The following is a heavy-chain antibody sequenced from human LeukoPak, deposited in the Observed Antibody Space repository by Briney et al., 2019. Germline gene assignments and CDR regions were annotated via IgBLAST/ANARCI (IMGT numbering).Heavy chain of an antibody. D-gene: IGHD1-14*01. CDR3: ARDRGYNTYDN. CDR2: IKHDGSEQ. V-gene: IGHV3-7*01. CDR1: GFTFSSYW. J-gene: IGHJ4*02. Sequence: PGGSLRLSCEASGFTFSSYWMDWVRQAPGKGLEWVANIKHDGSEQYYVDSVKGRFTISRDNGRNLLYLQMNSLRAEDTAVYYCARDRGYNTYDNWGQGTLVTVSS.